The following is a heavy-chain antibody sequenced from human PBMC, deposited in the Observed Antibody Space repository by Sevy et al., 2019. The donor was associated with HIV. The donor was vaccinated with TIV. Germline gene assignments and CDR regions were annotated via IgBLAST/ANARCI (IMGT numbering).Heavy chain of an antibody. V-gene: IGHV3-7*03. J-gene: IGHJ3*02. CDR1: GFTFSSYW. Sequence: GGSLRLSCAASGFTFSSYWMSWVRQAPGKGLEWVANIKQDGSEKYYVDSVKGRFTISRDNAKNSLYLQMNSLRAEDTAVYYCARGYYYDSNAFDIWGQWTMVTVSS. CDR2: IKQDGSEK. D-gene: IGHD3-22*01. CDR3: ARGYYYDSNAFDI.